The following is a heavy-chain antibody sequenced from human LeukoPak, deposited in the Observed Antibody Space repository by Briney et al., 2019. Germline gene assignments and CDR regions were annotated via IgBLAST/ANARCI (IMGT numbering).Heavy chain of an antibody. D-gene: IGHD3-10*01. J-gene: IGHJ4*02. V-gene: IGHV1-2*02. CDR3: ARDRPLYGSGSYNNFDY. CDR1: GYTFTGYY. Sequence: ASVKVSCKASGYTFTGYYMHWVRQAPGQGLEWMGWINPNSGGTNYAQKFQGRVTMTRDTSISTAYMELSRLRSDDTAVYYCARDRPLYGSGSYNNFDYWGQGTLVTVSS. CDR2: INPNSGGT.